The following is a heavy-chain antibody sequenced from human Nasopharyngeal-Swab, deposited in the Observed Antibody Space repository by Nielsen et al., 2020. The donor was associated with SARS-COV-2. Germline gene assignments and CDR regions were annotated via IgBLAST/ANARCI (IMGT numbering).Heavy chain of an antibody. J-gene: IGHJ4*02. V-gene: IGHV1-46*01. CDR1: GYTFTSYY. CDR3: ARDYYDSSGPNPNNLFDY. CDR2: INPSGGST. Sequence: ASVKVSCKASGYTFTSYYMHWVRQAPGQGLEWMGIINPSGGSTSYAQKFQGRVTMTRDTSTSTVYMELSSLRSEDTDVYYCARDYYDSSGPNPNNLFDYWGQGTLVTVSS. D-gene: IGHD3-22*01.